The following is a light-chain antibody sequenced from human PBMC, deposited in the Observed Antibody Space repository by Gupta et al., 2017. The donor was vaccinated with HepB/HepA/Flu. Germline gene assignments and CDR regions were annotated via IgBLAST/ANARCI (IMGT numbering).Light chain of an antibody. CDR2: AAS. J-gene: IGKJ4*01. V-gene: IGKV1-16*02. CDR3: QQYSSYPLT. Sequence: DIQMTQSPSSLSASVGDRVTITCRASQDIDNYLAWFQHKPGKAPKSLIYAASNSQSGVPSKFSGSGSGTDFTLTISSLQPEDFATYYCQQYSSYPLTFGGGTKVQIK. CDR1: QDIDNY.